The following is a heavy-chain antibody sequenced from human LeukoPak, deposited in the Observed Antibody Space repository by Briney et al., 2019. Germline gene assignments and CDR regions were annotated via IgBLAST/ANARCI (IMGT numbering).Heavy chain of an antibody. D-gene: IGHD6-13*01. CDR2: ISDSGGST. J-gene: IGHJ4*02. V-gene: IGHV3-23*01. Sequence: PGGSLRLPCAASGFTFSNYVMSWVRQAPGKGLEWVSAISDSGGSTNYADSVKGRFTISRDNSKNTLYLQMNSLRAEDTAVYYCAKDLRAVAAAADNDYWGQGTLVTVSS. CDR1: GFTFSNYV. CDR3: AKDLRAVAAAADNDY.